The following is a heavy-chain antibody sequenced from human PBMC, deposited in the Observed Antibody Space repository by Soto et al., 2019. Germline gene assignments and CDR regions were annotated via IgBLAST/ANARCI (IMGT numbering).Heavy chain of an antibody. D-gene: IGHD3-10*01. CDR3: VSPHSESSNAFDL. J-gene: IGHJ5*02. V-gene: IGHV3-30*04. CDR1: GVSFSHYA. Sequence: XGSLILSCAASGVSFSHYAMHWVRQPPGKGLEWVALISYDGENQYFTDSVRGRFTISRDNSKTAVYLEMNDLRLDDTATYYCVSPHSESSNAFDLWGQGTLVTVSS. CDR2: ISYDGENQ.